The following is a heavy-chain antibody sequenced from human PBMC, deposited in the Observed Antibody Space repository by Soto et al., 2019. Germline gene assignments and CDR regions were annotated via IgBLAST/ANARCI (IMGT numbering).Heavy chain of an antibody. CDR1: GFTFSSYA. Sequence: LRLSCAASGFTFSSYAMSWVRQAPGKGLEWVSAISGSGGSTYYADSVKGRFTISRDNSKNTLYLQMNSLRAEDTAVYYCAKDLEGYCSSTSCFPDYWGQGTLVTVSS. CDR2: ISGSGGST. D-gene: IGHD2-2*01. J-gene: IGHJ4*02. CDR3: AKDLEGYCSSTSCFPDY. V-gene: IGHV3-23*01.